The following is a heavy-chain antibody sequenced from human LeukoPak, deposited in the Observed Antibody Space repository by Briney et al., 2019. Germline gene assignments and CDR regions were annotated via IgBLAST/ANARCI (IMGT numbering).Heavy chain of an antibody. V-gene: IGHV4-4*02. CDR3: ARASSIVGATGFDY. Sequence: SETLSLTCAVSGGSISSSNWWSWVRQPPGKGLEWIGEIYHSGSTNYNPSLKSRVTISVDKSKNQFSLKLSSVTAANTAVYYCARASSIVGATGFDYWGQGTLVTVSS. CDR1: GGSISSSNW. J-gene: IGHJ4*02. D-gene: IGHD1-26*01. CDR2: IYHSGST.